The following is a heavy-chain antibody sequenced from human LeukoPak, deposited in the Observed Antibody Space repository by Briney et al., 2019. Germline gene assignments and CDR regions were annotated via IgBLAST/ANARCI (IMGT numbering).Heavy chain of an antibody. D-gene: IGHD2-15*01. Sequence: PGGSLRLSCAASGFTFSSYAMHWVRQAPGKGLEWVAVISYDGSNKYYADSVKGRFTISRDNSKNTLYLQMNSLRAEDTAVYYCARGETDIVVVVAATPGGGYYYMDVWGKGTTVTVSS. J-gene: IGHJ6*03. CDR3: ARGETDIVVVVAATPGGGYYYMDV. CDR2: ISYDGSNK. V-gene: IGHV3-30-3*01. CDR1: GFTFSSYA.